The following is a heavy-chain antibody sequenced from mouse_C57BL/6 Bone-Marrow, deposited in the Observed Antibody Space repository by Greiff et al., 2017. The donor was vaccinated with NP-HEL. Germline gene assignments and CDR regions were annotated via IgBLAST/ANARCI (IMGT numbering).Heavy chain of an antibody. CDR1: GYTFTDYY. Sequence: EVQLQQSGPELVKPGASVKISCKASGYTFTDYYMNWVKQSHGKSLEWIGDINPNNGGTSYNQKFKGKATLTVDKSSSTAYMELRSLTSEDSAVYYCARGNFGSSYAYFDYWGQGTTLTVSS. D-gene: IGHD1-1*01. CDR3: ARGNFGSSYAYFDY. J-gene: IGHJ2*01. V-gene: IGHV1-26*01. CDR2: INPNNGGT.